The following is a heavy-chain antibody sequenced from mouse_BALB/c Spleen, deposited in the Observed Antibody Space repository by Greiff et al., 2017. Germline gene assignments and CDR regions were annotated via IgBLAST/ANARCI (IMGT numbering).Heavy chain of an antibody. CDR3: ARDRSNYWFAY. J-gene: IGHJ3*01. D-gene: IGHD2-5*01. CDR2: IWAGGST. V-gene: IGHV2-9*02. Sequence: VKLVESGPGLVAPSQSLSITCTVSGFSLTSYGVHWVRQPPGKGLEWLGVIWAGGSTNYNSALMSRLSISKDNSKSQVFLSMNSLQTDDTAMYYCARDRSNYWFAYWGQGTLVTVSA. CDR1: GFSLTSYG.